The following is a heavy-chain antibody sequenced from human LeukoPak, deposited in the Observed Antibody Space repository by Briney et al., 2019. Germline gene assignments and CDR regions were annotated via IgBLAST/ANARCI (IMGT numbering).Heavy chain of an antibody. D-gene: IGHD5-24*01. J-gene: IGHJ4*02. V-gene: IGHV3-7*01. CDR2: IKQDESEK. Sequence: GGSLRLSCTASGFTLTNYWMSWVRQAPGKGLEWVANIKQDESEKHYVDSLRGRFTISRDNAKNSVFLQMNSLRAEDTAVYYCARDGYKDRYFDYWGQGTLVTVSS. CDR1: GFTLTNYW. CDR3: ARDGYKDRYFDY.